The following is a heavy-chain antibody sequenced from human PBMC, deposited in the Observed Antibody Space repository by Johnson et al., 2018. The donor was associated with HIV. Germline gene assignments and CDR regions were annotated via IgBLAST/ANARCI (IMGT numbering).Heavy chain of an antibody. D-gene: IGHD3-22*01. CDR2: INSDGSST. CDR3: ARERDYYDSGGYWVDAFDI. V-gene: IGHV3-74*01. Sequence: VQLVESGGGLVQPGGSLTLSCAASGITISRNWMHWVRQAPGKGPVWVTRINSDGSSTNYADTVKGRFSISRDNAENTLYLQMNSLRAEVTAVYYCARERDYYDSGGYWVDAFDIWGQGTRVTVSS. J-gene: IGHJ3*02. CDR1: GITISRNW.